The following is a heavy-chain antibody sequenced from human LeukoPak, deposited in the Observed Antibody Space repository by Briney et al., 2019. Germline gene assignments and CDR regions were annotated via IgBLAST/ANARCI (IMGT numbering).Heavy chain of an antibody. CDR1: GCTFSSYA. CDR3: AKSRSSLLTGNFDY. D-gene: IGHD3-9*01. CDR2: ISGSGGST. V-gene: IGHV3-23*01. Sequence: GGSLRLSCAASGCTFSSYAMSWVRQAPGKGLEWVSAISGSGGSTYYADSVKGRFTISRDNSKNTLYLQMNSLRAEDTAVYYCAKSRSSLLTGNFDYWGQGTLVTVSS. J-gene: IGHJ4*02.